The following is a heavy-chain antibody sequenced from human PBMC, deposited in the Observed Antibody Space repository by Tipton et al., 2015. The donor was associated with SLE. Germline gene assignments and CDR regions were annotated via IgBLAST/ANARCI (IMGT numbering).Heavy chain of an antibody. CDR3: ATGLSDCPDGVCYTWFDP. CDR1: GGSFSSHY. V-gene: IGHV4-34*01. Sequence: TLSLTCAVYGGSFSSHYWSWIRQPPGKGLEWIGEINHSGSTNYNPSLKSRITISVDTSKSQFSLRLSSVTAADTAVYYCATGLSDCPDGVCYTWFDPWGQGTLVTVSS. J-gene: IGHJ5*02. D-gene: IGHD2-8*01. CDR2: INHSGST.